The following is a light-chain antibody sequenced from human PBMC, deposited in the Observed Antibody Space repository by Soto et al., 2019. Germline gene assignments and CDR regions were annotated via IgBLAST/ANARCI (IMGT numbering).Light chain of an antibody. CDR1: QSVTSN. CDR2: GAS. Sequence: EIVITQSPATLSVSPGERATLSCRASQSVTSNLAWYQKKPGQAPRLLIYGASTRATGIPARFSGSGSGTDFTLTISSLQSEDFAVYYCQQYDNWWTFGQGTRVEIK. CDR3: QQYDNWWT. J-gene: IGKJ1*01. V-gene: IGKV3-15*01.